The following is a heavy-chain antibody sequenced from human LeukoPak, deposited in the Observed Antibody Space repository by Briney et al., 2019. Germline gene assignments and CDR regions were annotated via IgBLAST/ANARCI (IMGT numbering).Heavy chain of an antibody. CDR3: ARVQYQLLSSSDGAFDI. CDR2: ISAYNGNT. D-gene: IGHD2-2*01. Sequence: PSASMKVSCKASGYTFTSYGISWVRQAPGQGLEWMGWISAYNGNTNYAQKLQGRVTMTTDTSTSTAYMELRSLRSDDTAVYYCARVQYQLLSSSDGAFDIWGQGTMVTVSS. J-gene: IGHJ3*02. V-gene: IGHV1-18*04. CDR1: GYTFTSYG.